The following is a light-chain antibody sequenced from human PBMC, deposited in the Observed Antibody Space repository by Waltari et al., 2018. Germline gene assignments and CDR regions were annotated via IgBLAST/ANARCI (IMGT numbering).Light chain of an antibody. CDR3: CSSAGLGTYV. CDR2: EVI. J-gene: IGLJ1*01. Sequence: QSVLTQPPSASGTPGQGVTISCSGGASNIGNNVVNWYQPPPGKAPKLLVWEVIKRPSGVARRVSGSKAGSTASLTISGLQAEEEADYYCCSSAGLGTYVFGSGTKVTVL. V-gene: IGLV2-23*02. CDR1: ASNIGNNV.